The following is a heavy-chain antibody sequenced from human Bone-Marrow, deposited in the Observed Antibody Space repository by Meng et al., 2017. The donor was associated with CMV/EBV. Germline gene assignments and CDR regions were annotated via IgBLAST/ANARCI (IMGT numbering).Heavy chain of an antibody. CDR1: GGSISNYY. CDR3: ARDPTSSIWHRFDP. CDR2: AFHSGGT. V-gene: IGHV4-59*01. J-gene: IGHJ5*02. Sequence: SETLSLTCTVSGGSISNYYWSWIRQPPGKGLEWIGYAFHSGGTHYNPSLMGRVTISIDKSRNQFSLILTSVTAADTAIYYCARDPTSSIWHRFDPWAQGTLATVSS. D-gene: IGHD6-13*01.